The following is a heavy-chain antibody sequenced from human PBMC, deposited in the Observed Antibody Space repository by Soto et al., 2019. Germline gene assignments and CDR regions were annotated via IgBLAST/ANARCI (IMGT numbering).Heavy chain of an antibody. D-gene: IGHD1-1*01. CDR3: AGGGGRSWIDGFFDY. Sequence: QVQLVQSGTEVKKPGASVKVSCKASGYTFTSYAIHWVRRAPGQRLEWMGWVNPGNDKTAYSQRFQGRVTITRDTSASQAQMEVGRLRPEGTAVDYCAGGGGRSWIDGFFDYWGQGTPVTVSS. V-gene: IGHV1-3*01. J-gene: IGHJ4*02. CDR2: VNPGNDKT. CDR1: GYTFTSYA.